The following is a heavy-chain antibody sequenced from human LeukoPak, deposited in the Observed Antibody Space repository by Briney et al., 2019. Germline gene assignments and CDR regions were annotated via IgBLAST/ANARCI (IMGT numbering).Heavy chain of an antibody. CDR2: IRYDGSNK. CDR3: AKEDTHYDILTGRNAFDI. Sequence: GGSLRLSCAASGFTFSSYGMHWVRQAPGKGLEWVAFIRYDGSNKYYADSVKGRFTISRDNSKNTLYLQMNSLRAEDTAVYYCAKEDTHYDILTGRNAFDIWGQGTKVTVSS. V-gene: IGHV3-30*02. D-gene: IGHD3-9*01. J-gene: IGHJ3*02. CDR1: GFTFSSYG.